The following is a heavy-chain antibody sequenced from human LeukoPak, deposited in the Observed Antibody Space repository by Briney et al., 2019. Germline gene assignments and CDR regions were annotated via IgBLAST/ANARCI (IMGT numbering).Heavy chain of an antibody. CDR1: GFTLRTYS. CDR3: AAYCSGGSCYSSDY. CDR2: ISGSGGST. Sequence: PGGSLRLSCAASGFTLRTYSMSWVRQAPGKGLEWVSAISGSGGSTYYADSVKGRFTISRDNSKNTLYLQMNSLRAEDTAVYYCAAYCSGGSCYSSDYWGQGTLVTVSS. D-gene: IGHD2-15*01. J-gene: IGHJ4*02. V-gene: IGHV3-23*01.